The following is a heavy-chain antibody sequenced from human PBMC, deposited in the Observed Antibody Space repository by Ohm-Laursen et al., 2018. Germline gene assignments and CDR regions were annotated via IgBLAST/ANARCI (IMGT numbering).Heavy chain of an antibody. CDR3: AKEGSGWYVRGYFDY. D-gene: IGHD6-19*01. J-gene: IGHJ4*02. V-gene: IGHV3-23*01. Sequence: GSLRLSCTASGFTFSSYAMSWVRQAPGKGLEWVSAISGSGGSTYYADSVKGRFTISRDNSKNTLYLQMNSLRAEDTAVYYCAKEGSGWYVRGYFDYWGQGTLVTVSS. CDR2: ISGSGGST. CDR1: GFTFSSYA.